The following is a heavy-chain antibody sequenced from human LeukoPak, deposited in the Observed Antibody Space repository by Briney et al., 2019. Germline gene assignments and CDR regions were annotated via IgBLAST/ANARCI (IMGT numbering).Heavy chain of an antibody. CDR3: VRGTDCSATTCYPLSAFDY. J-gene: IGHJ4*02. Sequence: GGALRLSCVASGFIFSDFGTNWVRQVPGKGLEWVAFISSRGTSTFYAESVKGRFTISRDTGKKSLYLQMASLRVEDTAAYYCVRGTDCSATTCYPLSAFDYWGQGTLVTVSS. CDR1: GFIFSDFG. V-gene: IGHV3-21*04. D-gene: IGHD2-2*01. CDR2: ISSRGTST.